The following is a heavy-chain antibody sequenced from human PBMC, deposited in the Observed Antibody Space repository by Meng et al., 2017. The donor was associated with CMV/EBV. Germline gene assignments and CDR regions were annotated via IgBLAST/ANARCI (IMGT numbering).Heavy chain of an antibody. CDR1: GGSISSYY. CDR2: IYYSGST. J-gene: IGHJ3*02. D-gene: IGHD3-16*01. CDR3: ARGGALAAFDI. V-gene: IGHV4-59*01. Sequence: SETLSLTCTVSGGSISSYYLSWIRQPPGKGLEWIGYIYYSGSTNYNPSLKSRVTISVDTSKNQFSLKLSTVTAADTAVYYCARGGALAAFDIWGQGTMVTVSS.